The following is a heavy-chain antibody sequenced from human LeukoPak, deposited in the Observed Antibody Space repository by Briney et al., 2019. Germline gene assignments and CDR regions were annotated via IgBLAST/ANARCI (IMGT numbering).Heavy chain of an antibody. CDR2: IKSKTDGGTT. CDR3: AREGYYYDSSGYYYSSLTYYYGMDV. CDR1: GFTFSNAW. D-gene: IGHD3-22*01. V-gene: IGHV3-15*07. Sequence: GGSLRLSCAASGFTFSNAWMNWVRQAPGKGLEWVGRIKSKTDGGTTDYAAPVKGRFTISRDDSKNTLYLQMNSLKTEDTAVYYCAREGYYYDSSGYYYSSLTYYYGMDVWGQGTTVTVSS. J-gene: IGHJ6*02.